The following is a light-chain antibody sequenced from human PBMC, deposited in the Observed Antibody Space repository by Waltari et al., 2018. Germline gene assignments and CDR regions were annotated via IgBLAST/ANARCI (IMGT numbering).Light chain of an antibody. J-gene: IGKJ4*01. CDR3: QQTFMYPS. Sequence: IQMTQSPSSLSASIGDRVTSTCRASHSVSNFLNWYQQKPGGAPHLLISSASILQYGVPSRFSGSGSGTEFTLTVSSLHPEDVATYFCQQTFMYPSFGGGTRIEI. V-gene: IGKV1-39*01. CDR2: SAS. CDR1: HSVSNF.